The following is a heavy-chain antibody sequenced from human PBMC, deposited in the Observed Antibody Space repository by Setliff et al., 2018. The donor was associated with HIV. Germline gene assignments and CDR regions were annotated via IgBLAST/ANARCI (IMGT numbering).Heavy chain of an antibody. J-gene: IGHJ4*02. CDR2: IVLMSGTA. V-gene: IGHV1-69*05. D-gene: IGHD3-10*01. CDR1: GDTFSNYV. Sequence: SVKVSCKASGDTFSNYVLSWVRQAPGQGLEWMGGIVLMSGTADYAQKFQDRITMTSDTSATTAYMELSSLNSEDSAIYYCAREFLVRCRFDFWGQGTLVTVSS. CDR3: AREFLVRCRFDF.